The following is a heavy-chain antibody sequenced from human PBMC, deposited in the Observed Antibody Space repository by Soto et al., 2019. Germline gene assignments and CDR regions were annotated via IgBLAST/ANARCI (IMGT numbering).Heavy chain of an antibody. J-gene: IGHJ6*04. V-gene: IGHV4-34*01. CDR3: ARGEGRVASGHWGSDAYGRDV. CDR1: GGSFSGYY. CDR2: INHSGST. D-gene: IGHD3-16*01. Sequence: SETLSLTCAVYGGSFSGYYWSWIRQPPGKGLEWIGEINHSGSTNYNPSLKSRVTISVDTSKNQFSLKLSSVTAADTAVYYCARGEGRVASGHWGSDAYGRDVGGKGTTVTFPS.